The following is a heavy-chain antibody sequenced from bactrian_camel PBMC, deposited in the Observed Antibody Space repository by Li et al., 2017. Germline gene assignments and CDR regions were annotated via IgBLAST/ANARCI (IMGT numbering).Heavy chain of an antibody. Sequence: HVQLVESGGGLVQPGGSLRLSCAASGFTFSNYWMYWVRQAPGKGLVWVSSINQYSGSNTYYADSVKGRFTMSRDNAKNTVYLQMNSLNAEDTAVYYCVRDLGTTGWYFDNWGQGTQVTVS. CDR3: VRDLGTTGWYFDN. J-gene: IGHJ6*01. CDR2: INQYSGSNT. D-gene: IGHD5*01. V-gene: IGHV3S1*01. CDR1: GFTFSNYW.